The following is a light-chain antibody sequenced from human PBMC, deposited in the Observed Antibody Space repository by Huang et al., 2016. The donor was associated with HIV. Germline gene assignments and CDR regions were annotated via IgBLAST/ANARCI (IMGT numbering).Light chain of an antibody. CDR2: GSS. CDR3: HQYNNWLLS. J-gene: IGKJ4*01. Sequence: EIVMTQSPATLSVSPGQRVTLSCRANRSVSTNLAWYQQRHGQVPRRLIYGSSTRAPGIPARFSGSGSGTDFSLTISSLQSEYFALYYCHQYNNWLLSFGGGTRV. V-gene: IGKV3-15*01. CDR1: RSVSTN.